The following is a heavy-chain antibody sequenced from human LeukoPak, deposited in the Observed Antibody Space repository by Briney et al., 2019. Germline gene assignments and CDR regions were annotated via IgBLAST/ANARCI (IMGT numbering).Heavy chain of an antibody. CDR2: ISYDGSNK. V-gene: IGHV3-30-3*01. CDR1: GFTFSSYA. CDR3: ARDPGPIRDYGMDV. J-gene: IGHJ6*02. Sequence: GRSLRLSCAASGFTFSSYAMHWVRQAPGKGLEWVAVISYDGSNKYYADSVKSRFTISRDNSKNTLYLQMNSLRAEDTAVYYCARDPGPIRDYGMDVWGQGTTVTVSS. D-gene: IGHD5-24*01.